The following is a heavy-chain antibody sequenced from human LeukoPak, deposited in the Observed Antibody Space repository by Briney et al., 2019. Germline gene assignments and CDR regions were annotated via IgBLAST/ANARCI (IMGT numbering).Heavy chain of an antibody. CDR2: INHNGNT. CDR1: GVSFSGYY. J-gene: IGHJ6*03. D-gene: IGHD6-19*01. CDR3: ASARSGWSLNYYYYYMDV. Sequence: SETLSLTCTVYGVSFSGYYWSWIRQPPGKGLEWIGEINHNGNTNYNPSLKSRVTISVDTSKNQFSLKVSSVTAADTAVYYCASARSGWSLNYYYYYMDVWGKGTTVTVSS. V-gene: IGHV4-34*01.